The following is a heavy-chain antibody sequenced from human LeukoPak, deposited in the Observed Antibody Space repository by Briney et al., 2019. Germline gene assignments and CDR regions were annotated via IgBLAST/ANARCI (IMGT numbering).Heavy chain of an antibody. D-gene: IGHD3-10*01. J-gene: IGHJ6*03. CDR3: ARDHWGIWFGELYPRVYYYYYMDV. CDR1: GYTFTSYG. Sequence: ASVKVSCKASGYTFTSYGISWVRQAPGQGLEWMGWISAYNGNTNYAQKLQGGVTMTTDTSTSTAYMELRSLRSDDTAVYYCARDHWGIWFGELYPRVYYYYYMDVWGKGTTVTVSS. V-gene: IGHV1-18*01. CDR2: ISAYNGNT.